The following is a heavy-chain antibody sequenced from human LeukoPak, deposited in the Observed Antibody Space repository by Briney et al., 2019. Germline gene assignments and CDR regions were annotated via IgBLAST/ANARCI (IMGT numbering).Heavy chain of an antibody. CDR1: GFTFSSYG. CDR3: ARDGSSGWTWYFDY. Sequence: GGSLRLSCAASGFTFSSYGMHWVRQAPGKGLEWVAVIWYDGSNKYYVDSVKGRFTISRDNSKNTLYLQMNSLRAEDTAVYYCARDGSSGWTWYFDYWGQGTLVTVSS. D-gene: IGHD6-19*01. CDR2: IWYDGSNK. J-gene: IGHJ4*02. V-gene: IGHV3-33*01.